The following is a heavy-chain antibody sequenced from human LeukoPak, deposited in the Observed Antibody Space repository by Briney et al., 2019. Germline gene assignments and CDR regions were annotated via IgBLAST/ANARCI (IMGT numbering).Heavy chain of an antibody. CDR1: GFTFSSYG. CDR2: ISGSGGST. D-gene: IGHD3-9*01. V-gene: IGHV3-23*01. CDR3: ARGVTLMGLHVLRYFDWFSTFDY. J-gene: IGHJ4*02. Sequence: GGSLRLSRAASGFTFSSYGMSWVRQAPGKGLEWVSAISGSGGSTYYADSVKGRFTISRDNAKNSLYLQMNSLRAEDTAVYYCARGVTLMGLHVLRYFDWFSTFDYWGQGTLVTVSS.